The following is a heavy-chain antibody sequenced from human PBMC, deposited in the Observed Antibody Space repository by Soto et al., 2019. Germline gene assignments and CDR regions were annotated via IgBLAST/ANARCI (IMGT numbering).Heavy chain of an antibody. D-gene: IGHD2-15*01. CDR2: INTDGGTT. V-gene: IGHV3-74*01. J-gene: IGHJ4*02. Sequence: EVQLVESGGGLVQPGGSLRLSCAASGFTFSTYWTHWVRQAPGKGLLWVSHINTDGGTTNYADSVKGRFTISRDNAKNTLYLQMNSLRAEDTAVYYCVRGGKGFDSWGQGTLVTVSS. CDR3: VRGGKGFDS. CDR1: GFTFSTYW.